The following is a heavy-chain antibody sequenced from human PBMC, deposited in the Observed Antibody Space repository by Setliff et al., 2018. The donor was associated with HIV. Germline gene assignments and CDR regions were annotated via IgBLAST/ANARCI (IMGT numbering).Heavy chain of an antibody. CDR3: ARDVGGATNENYFDY. Sequence: ASVKVSCKASGYTFISYGISWVRQAPGQGLEWMGWISTYNGNTTFAQNFQGRVTMTRDTSTSTVYMELSSLRSEDTAMFYCARDVGGATNENYFDYWGQGTLVTVSS. J-gene: IGHJ4*02. CDR1: GYTFISYG. V-gene: IGHV1-18*01. D-gene: IGHD1-26*01. CDR2: ISTYNGNT.